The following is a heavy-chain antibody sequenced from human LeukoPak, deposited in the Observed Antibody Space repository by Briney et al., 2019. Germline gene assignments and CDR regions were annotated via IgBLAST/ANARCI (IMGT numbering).Heavy chain of an antibody. Sequence: XLXCXXSXXTXSGNXXRWVRQAPGKGLEWLSGITGSGTNTYYADSVKGRFTISRDNSKNTVYLQMNSLRVEDTATYYCAKNSGIWDYWGQGTLVTVSS. CDR2: ITGSGTNT. CDR1: XXTXSGNX. J-gene: IGHJ4*02. CDR3: AKNSGIWDY. V-gene: IGHV3-23*01. D-gene: IGHD1-26*01.